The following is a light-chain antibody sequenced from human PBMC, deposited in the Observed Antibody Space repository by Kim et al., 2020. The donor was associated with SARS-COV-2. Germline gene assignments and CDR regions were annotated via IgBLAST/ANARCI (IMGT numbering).Light chain of an antibody. CDR2: DTS. V-gene: IGLV7-46*01. CDR3: LLSYSGARARG. Sequence: QAVVTQEPSLTVSPGGTVTLTCGSSTGAVTSGHYPYWFQQKPGQAPRTLIYDTSNKHSWTPARFSGSLLGGKAALTLSGAQPEDEAEYYCLLSYSGARARGFGGGTQLTVL. CDR1: TGAVTSGHY. J-gene: IGLJ3*02.